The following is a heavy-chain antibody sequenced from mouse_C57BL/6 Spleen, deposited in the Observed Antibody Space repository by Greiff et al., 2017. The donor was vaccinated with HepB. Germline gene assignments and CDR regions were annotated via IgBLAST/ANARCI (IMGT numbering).Heavy chain of an antibody. CDR3: ASPAYYYGSSYAMDY. Sequence: VQLQQSGAELVKPGASVTLSCTASGFNIKDYYMHWVKQRTEQGLEWIGRIDPEDGETKYAPKFQGKATITADTSSNTAYLQLSSLTSGDTAVYYCASPAYYYGSSYAMDYWGQGTSVTVSS. CDR2: IDPEDGET. J-gene: IGHJ4*01. D-gene: IGHD1-1*01. CDR1: GFNIKDYY. V-gene: IGHV14-2*01.